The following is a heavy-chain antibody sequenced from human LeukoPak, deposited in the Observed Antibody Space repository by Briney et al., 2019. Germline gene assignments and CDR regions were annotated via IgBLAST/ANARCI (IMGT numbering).Heavy chain of an antibody. Sequence: GGSLRLSCAASGFTFSSYAMHWVRQAPGKGLEWVAVISYDGSNKYYADSVKGRFTISRDNSKNTLYLQMNSLRAEDTAVYYCAREPTYYFDYWGQGTLVTVSS. CDR3: AREPTYYFDY. J-gene: IGHJ4*02. V-gene: IGHV3-30-3*01. CDR2: ISYDGSNK. CDR1: GFTFSSYA.